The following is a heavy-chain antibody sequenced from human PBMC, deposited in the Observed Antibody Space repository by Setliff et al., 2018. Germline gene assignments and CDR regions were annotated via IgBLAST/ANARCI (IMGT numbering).Heavy chain of an antibody. J-gene: IGHJ4*02. D-gene: IGHD6-6*01. V-gene: IGHV4-59*12. CDR2: MHYSGSA. CDR1: GASITSYY. Sequence: SETLSLTCSVSGASITSYYWSWIRQPPGKGLEWIGYMHYSGSANYNPSLKSRVTISIDTSKNQFSLNLGSVTAADTGVYYCARGRIAERPEAIDYWGQGTPVTVSS. CDR3: ARGRIAERPEAIDY.